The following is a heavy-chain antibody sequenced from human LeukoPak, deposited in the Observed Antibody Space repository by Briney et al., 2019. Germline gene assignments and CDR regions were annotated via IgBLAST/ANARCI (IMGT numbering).Heavy chain of an antibody. CDR2: INPNSGGT. CDR1: GYTFTGYY. Sequence: ASVKVSCKASGYTFTGYYMHWVRQAPGQGLEWMGWINPNSGGTNYAQKFQGRVTMTRDTSISTAYMEPSRLRSDDTAVYYCARGGYSGYALWDYWGQGTLVTVSS. J-gene: IGHJ4*02. V-gene: IGHV1-2*02. CDR3: ARGGYSGYALWDY. D-gene: IGHD5-12*01.